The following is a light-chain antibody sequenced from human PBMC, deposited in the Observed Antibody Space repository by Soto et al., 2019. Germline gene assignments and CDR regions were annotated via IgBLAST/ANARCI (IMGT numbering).Light chain of an antibody. J-gene: IGKJ5*01. CDR3: QQLNSYPQT. CDR1: RGLSSY. V-gene: IGKV1-9*01. Sequence: IQLTQSPSPLSASVGDRVTITCQASRGLSSYLAWYQQKPGKAPKLLVYSASTLQSGVPSRFSGSGSGPDFTLTISSLQPEDSATYFCQQLNSYPQTFGQGTRLEI. CDR2: SAS.